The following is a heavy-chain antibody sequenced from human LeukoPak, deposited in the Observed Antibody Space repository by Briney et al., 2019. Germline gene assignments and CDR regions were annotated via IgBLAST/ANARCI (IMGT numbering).Heavy chain of an antibody. CDR2: ISRGGTTI. D-gene: IGHD1-7*01. CDR1: GFTFSDYY. CDR3: EIVGTTEGSFDI. J-gene: IGHJ3*02. Sequence: PGGSLRLSCAASGFTFSDYYMNWIRQAPGRGLEWVSYISRGGTTIYYADSVKGRFTISRDDAKNSQYLQMNSVRVEDSAVYYCEIVGTTEGSFDIWGQGTVVTVSS. V-gene: IGHV3-11*01.